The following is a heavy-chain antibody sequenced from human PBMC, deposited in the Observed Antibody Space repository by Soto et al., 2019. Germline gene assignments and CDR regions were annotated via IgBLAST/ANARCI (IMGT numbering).Heavy chain of an antibody. CDR1: GGTFSSYA. CDR3: ARDLGGCSAGSCRHNWFDP. D-gene: IGHD2-15*01. J-gene: IGHJ5*02. CDR2: IIPIYGTT. Sequence: QVQLVQSGAEVKKPGSSVKVSCKASGGTFSSYAISWVRRAPGQGLEWMGGIIPIYGTTNYAQKFQDRVTITADESTSTAYMELSSLTSEDTAVYYWARDLGGCSAGSCRHNWFDPWGQGTLVTVSS. V-gene: IGHV1-69*01.